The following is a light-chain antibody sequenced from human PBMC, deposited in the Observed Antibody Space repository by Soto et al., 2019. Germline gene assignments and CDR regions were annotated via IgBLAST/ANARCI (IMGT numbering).Light chain of an antibody. Sequence: VLSKSPGTLYLSHGESATLSCRASQSLGRYLAWYQQKPGQAPRLLIYDASHRATGIPVRFSGSGSESDFTLTISSLEPEDFAVYYCQQRSYPITFGQARRLAI. V-gene: IGKV3-11*01. J-gene: IGKJ5*01. CDR1: QSLGRY. CDR3: QQRSYPIT. CDR2: DAS.